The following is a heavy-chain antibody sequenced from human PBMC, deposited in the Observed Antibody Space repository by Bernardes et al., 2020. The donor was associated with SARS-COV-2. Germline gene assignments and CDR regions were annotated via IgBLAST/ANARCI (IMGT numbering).Heavy chain of an antibody. CDR3: ARGSGYNFWNDHHFYYYYMDV. V-gene: IGHV4-59*01. D-gene: IGHD3-3*01. J-gene: IGHJ6*03. Sequence: SETLSLTRTVSSGSINNYYWGWIRQPPGKGLEWIGHIYYSGSTNYNPSLKSRLTISVDTSNNQFSLNLSSVTAADTAVYYCARGSGYNFWNDHHFYYYYMDVWGKGTTVTVSS. CDR1: SGSINNYY. CDR2: IYYSGST.